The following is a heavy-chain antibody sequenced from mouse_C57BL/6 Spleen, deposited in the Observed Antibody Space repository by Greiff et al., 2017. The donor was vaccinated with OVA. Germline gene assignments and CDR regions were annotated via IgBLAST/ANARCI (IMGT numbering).Heavy chain of an antibody. CDR3: AKASYYSNSAWFAY. Sequence: VKLQESGAELVKPGASVKISCKASGYAFSSYWMNWVKQRPGKGLEWIGQIYPGDGDTNYNGKFKGKATLTADKSSSTAYMQLSSLTSEDSAVYFCAKASYYSNSAWFAYWGQGTLVTVSA. J-gene: IGHJ3*01. V-gene: IGHV1-80*01. CDR2: IYPGDGDT. CDR1: GYAFSSYW. D-gene: IGHD2-5*01.